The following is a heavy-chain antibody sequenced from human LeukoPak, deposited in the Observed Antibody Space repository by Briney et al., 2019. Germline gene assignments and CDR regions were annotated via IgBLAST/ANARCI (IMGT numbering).Heavy chain of an antibody. CDR1: GFTFSSYG. CDR2: IWYDGSNK. V-gene: IGHV3-33*01. D-gene: IGHD3-22*01. CDR3: ARGRPYYYDSSGSLLDY. J-gene: IGHJ4*02. Sequence: GGSLRLSCAASGFTFSSYGMHWVGQAPGKGLEWVAVIWYDGSNKYYADSVKGRFTISRDNSKNTLYLQMNSLRAEDTAVYYCARGRPYYYDSSGSLLDYWGQGTLVTVSS.